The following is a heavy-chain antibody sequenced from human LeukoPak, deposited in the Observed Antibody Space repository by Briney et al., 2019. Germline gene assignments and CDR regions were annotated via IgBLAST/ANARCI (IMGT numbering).Heavy chain of an antibody. D-gene: IGHD2-2*01. CDR3: ARGRGTSGTNRDFYYYYYMDV. V-gene: IGHV1-2*02. CDR1: GYTFTGYY. J-gene: IGHJ6*03. Sequence: ASVKVSCKASGYTFTGYYMHWVRQAPGQGLEWMGWINPNSGGTNYAQKFQGRITLIRDTSAATAYMELSSLRHDDLAVFYCARGRGTSGTNRDFYYYYYMDVWGKGTTVTVSS. CDR2: INPNSGGT.